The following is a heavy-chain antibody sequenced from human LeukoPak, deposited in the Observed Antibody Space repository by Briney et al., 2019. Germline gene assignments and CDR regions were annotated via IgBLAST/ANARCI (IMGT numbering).Heavy chain of an antibody. D-gene: IGHD3-3*01. CDR3: AKTQGLRFLEWLLSDFDY. V-gene: IGHV3-23*01. Sequence: GGSLRLSCAASGFTFSSYAMSWVRQAPGKGLEWVSAISGSGGSTYYADSVKGRFTISRDNSKNTVYLQMNSLRAEDTAVYYCAKTQGLRFLEWLLSDFDYWGQGTLVTVSS. J-gene: IGHJ4*02. CDR2: ISGSGGST. CDR1: GFTFSSYA.